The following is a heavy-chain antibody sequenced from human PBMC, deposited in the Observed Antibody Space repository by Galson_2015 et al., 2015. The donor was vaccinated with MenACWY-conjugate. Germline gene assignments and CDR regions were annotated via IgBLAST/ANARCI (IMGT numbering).Heavy chain of an antibody. Sequence: SLRLSCAASGFSVASFALTWVRQAPGRGLEWVSSLNSAATGTHYADSVKGRFTISRDKSKNTFSLQMDSLRVEDTAVYYCARWADYSGQGTLVTVSS. D-gene: IGHD1-26*01. CDR3: ARWADY. J-gene: IGHJ4*02. CDR1: GFSVASFA. CDR2: LNSAATGT. V-gene: IGHV3-23*01.